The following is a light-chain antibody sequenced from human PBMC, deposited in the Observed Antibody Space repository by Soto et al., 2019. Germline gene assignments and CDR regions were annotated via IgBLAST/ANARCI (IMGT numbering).Light chain of an antibody. Sequence: IVMTQSPDSLAVSLGERATINCKSSQSVLYSSNNKNYLAWYQQKPGQPPKLLIYWASTRESGVPDRFSGSGSGTDFTLTISSLQAEDVAVYYCQQFHITPFTFGPGTKVDIK. J-gene: IGKJ3*01. CDR2: WAS. CDR3: QQFHITPFT. CDR1: QSVLYSSNNKNY. V-gene: IGKV4-1*01.